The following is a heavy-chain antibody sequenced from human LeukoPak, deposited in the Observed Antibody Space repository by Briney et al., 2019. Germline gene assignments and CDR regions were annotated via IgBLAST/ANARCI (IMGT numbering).Heavy chain of an antibody. CDR2: IYYSGST. J-gene: IGHJ3*02. CDR1: GGCISSSSYY. D-gene: IGHD1-26*01. CDR3: ARAQSPRSREVAFDI. Sequence: SETLSLTCTVSGGCISSSSYYWGWIRQPPGKGMEWIGSIYYSGSTYYNPSLKSRVTISVDTSKNQFSLKLSSVTAADTAVYYCARAQSPRSREVAFDIWGQGTMVTVSS. V-gene: IGHV4-39*07.